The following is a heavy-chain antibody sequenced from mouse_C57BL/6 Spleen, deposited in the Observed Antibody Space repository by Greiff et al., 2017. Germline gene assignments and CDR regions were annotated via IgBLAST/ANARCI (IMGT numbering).Heavy chain of an antibody. D-gene: IGHD1-1*01. Sequence: VQLQESGPELVKPGASVKISCKASGYAFSSSWMNWVKQRPGKGLEWIGRIYPGDGDTNYNGKFKGKATLTADKSSSTAYMQLSSLTSEDSAVYFCARERITTVVATYYYARDYWGQGTSGTVSS. CDR1: GYAFSSSW. J-gene: IGHJ4*01. V-gene: IGHV1-82*01. CDR2: IYPGDGDT. CDR3: ARERITTVVATYYYARDY.